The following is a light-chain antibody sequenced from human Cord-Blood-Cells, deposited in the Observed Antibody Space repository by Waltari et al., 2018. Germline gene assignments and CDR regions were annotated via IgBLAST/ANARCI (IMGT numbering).Light chain of an antibody. V-gene: IGKV1-39*01. J-gene: IGKJ1*01. CDR1: QSISSY. Sequence: DIQMTQSPSSLSASVGDRVTITCRASQSISSYLNWYQQKPGKAPKLLIYAASSLQSGVPSRFSSSGSGTGFTLTISSLQPEDFATYYCQQSYSTPWTFGQGTKVEIK. CDR2: AAS. CDR3: QQSYSTPWT.